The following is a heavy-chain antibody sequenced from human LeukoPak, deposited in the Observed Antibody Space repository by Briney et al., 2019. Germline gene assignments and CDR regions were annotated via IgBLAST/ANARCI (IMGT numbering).Heavy chain of an antibody. Sequence: SETLSLTCTVSGASLTISDYYWGWIRLPPGKGLEWIGTISHTGTTYYNPSLQSRVIISVDKSKNQFSLKLSSVTAADTAVYYCATREHHLLRTPGDYWGQGTLVTVSS. J-gene: IGHJ4*02. CDR1: GASLTISDYY. CDR2: ISHTGTT. V-gene: IGHV4-39*01. CDR3: ATREHHLLRTPGDY. D-gene: IGHD1-26*01.